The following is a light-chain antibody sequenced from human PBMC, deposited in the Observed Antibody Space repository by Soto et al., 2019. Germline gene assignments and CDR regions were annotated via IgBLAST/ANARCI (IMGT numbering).Light chain of an antibody. J-gene: IGLJ1*01. V-gene: IGLV2-14*03. CDR3: SSYVSSSTLVV. CDR2: DVS. CDR1: TIDIGDYNY. Sequence: QSALTQPASVSGSPGQSITISCTGTTIDIGDYNYVSWYQQHPGEAPKLMIFDVSNRPSGVSNRFSGSKSGNTASLTISGLQAEDEADYYCSSYVSSSTLVVFGSGTKLTVL.